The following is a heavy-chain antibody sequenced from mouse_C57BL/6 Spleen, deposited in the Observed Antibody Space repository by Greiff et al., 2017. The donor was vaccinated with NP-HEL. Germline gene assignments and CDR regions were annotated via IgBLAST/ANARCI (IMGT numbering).Heavy chain of an antibody. CDR1: GFSLTSYG. J-gene: IGHJ2*01. V-gene: IGHV2-3*01. CDR2: IWGDGST. CDR3: AWHVTTGDYFDY. D-gene: IGHD1-1*01. Sequence: VQVVESGPGLVAPSQSLSITCTVSGFSLTSYGVSWVRQPPGKGLEWLGVIWGDGSTNYHSAIISRLSISKDNSKSQVVLKLNSLQTEDTATYYCAWHVTTGDYFDYWGQGTTLTVSS.